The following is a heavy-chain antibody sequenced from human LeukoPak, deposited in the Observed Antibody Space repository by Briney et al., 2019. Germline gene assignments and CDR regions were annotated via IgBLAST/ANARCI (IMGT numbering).Heavy chain of an antibody. J-gene: IGHJ4*02. D-gene: IGHD3-16*01. Sequence: GGSLRLSCAASGFTFSSYSMNWVRQAPGKGLEWVSYSTINYADSVKGRFTISRDNAKNSLYLQMNSLRAEDTAVYYCARDQGGVGYWGQGTLVTVSS. CDR2: STI. CDR3: ARDQGGVGY. CDR1: GFTFSSYS. V-gene: IGHV3-48*01.